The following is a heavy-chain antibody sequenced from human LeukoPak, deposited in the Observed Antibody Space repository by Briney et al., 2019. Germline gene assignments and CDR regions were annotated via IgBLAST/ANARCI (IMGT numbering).Heavy chain of an antibody. CDR3: ANGIEGATDY. D-gene: IGHD1-26*01. J-gene: IGHJ4*02. CDR2: MNTDGVDT. V-gene: IGHV3-74*01. CDR1: GLTFRTSW. Sequence: GGSLRLSCVASGLTFRTSWMHWVRQAPGKGLVWVSRMNTDGVDTTYADSVKGRFTMSRDNAKNTLYLQMNSLRAEDTAVYYCANGIEGATDYWGQGTLVTVSS.